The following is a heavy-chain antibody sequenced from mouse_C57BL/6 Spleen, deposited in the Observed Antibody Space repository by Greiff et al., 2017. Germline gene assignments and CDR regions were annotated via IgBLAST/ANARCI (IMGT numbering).Heavy chain of an antibody. D-gene: IGHD1-1*01. CDR2: IYPGDGDT. CDR3: ARPHYYGSSYVPYFDY. V-gene: IGHV1-80*01. J-gene: IGHJ2*01. CDR1: GYAFSSYW. Sequence: VQLQQSGAELVKPGASVKISCKASGYAFSSYWMTWVKQRPGKGLEWIGQIYPGDGDTNYNGKFKGKATLTADKSSSTAYMQLSSLTSEDSAVYFCARPHYYGSSYVPYFDYWGQGTTLTVSS.